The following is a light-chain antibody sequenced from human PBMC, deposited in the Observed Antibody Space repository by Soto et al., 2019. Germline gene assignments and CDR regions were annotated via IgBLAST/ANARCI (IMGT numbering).Light chain of an antibody. CDR1: PSVGAY. CDR3: QQYGSSGT. V-gene: IGKV3-20*01. Sequence: TVLTQSPATLSLSPGERATLSCRASPSVGAYLAWYQHKPGQAPRLLIYGASNGAAGVPYRFRGSGSGTDFPLTISSVEPEDFAVYYCQQYGSSGTFGQGTKVDIK. J-gene: IGKJ1*01. CDR2: GAS.